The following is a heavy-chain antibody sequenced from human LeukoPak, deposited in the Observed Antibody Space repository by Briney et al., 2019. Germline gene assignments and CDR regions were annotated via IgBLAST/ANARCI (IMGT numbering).Heavy chain of an antibody. CDR1: GYTFTGYY. CDR3: AKDSRSTLEFGASKGMGY. J-gene: IGHJ4*02. Sequence: ASVKVSCKASGYTFTGYYMRWVRQAPGQGLEWMGWINSNSGGTNYAQKFQGRVTMTRDTSISTAYMELSRLRSDDTAVYYCAKDSRSTLEFGASKGMGYWGQGTLVTVSS. D-gene: IGHD3-10*01. CDR2: INSNSGGT. V-gene: IGHV1-2*02.